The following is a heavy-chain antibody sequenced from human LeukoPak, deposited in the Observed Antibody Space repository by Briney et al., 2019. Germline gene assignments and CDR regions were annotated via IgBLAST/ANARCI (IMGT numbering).Heavy chain of an antibody. V-gene: IGHV1-8*01. J-gene: IGHJ4*02. Sequence: ASVKVSCKASGYTFTSYDINWVRQATGQGLEWMGWMNPTSGHTGYAQNFQGRVAMTRDTSISTAYMELNSLTSEDTAVYYCARSPVGVRKKHDFWGQGTLVIVSS. CDR3: ARSPVGVRKKHDF. CDR1: GYTFTSYD. CDR2: MNPTSGHT. D-gene: IGHD3-10*01.